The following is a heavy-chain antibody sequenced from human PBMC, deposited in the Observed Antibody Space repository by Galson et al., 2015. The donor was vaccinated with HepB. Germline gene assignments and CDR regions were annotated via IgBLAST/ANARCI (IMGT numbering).Heavy chain of an antibody. CDR3: ARRGIAAARLSFDP. V-gene: IGHV1-69*06. J-gene: IGHJ5*02. CDR1: GGTFSSYA. Sequence: SVKVSCKASGGTFSSYAISWVRQAPGQGLEWMGGIIPIFGTANYAQKFQGRVTITADKSTSTAYMELSSLRSEDTAVYYCARRGIAAARLSFDPWGQGTLVTVSS. D-gene: IGHD6-13*01. CDR2: IIPIFGTA.